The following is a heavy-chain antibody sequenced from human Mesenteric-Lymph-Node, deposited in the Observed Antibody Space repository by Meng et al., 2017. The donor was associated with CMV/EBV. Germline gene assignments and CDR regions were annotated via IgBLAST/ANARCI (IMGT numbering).Heavy chain of an antibody. Sequence: ASVKVSCKASGYTFTGHGISWLRLAPGQGLEYMAWISAYNGRTNYAQKFQGRVTVTTDPSTTTAYMELRSLRPDDTAVYYCARDGPDYGDYVNFDYWGQGTLVTVSS. CDR1: GYTFTGHG. D-gene: IGHD4-17*01. CDR3: ARDGPDYGDYVNFDY. CDR2: ISAYNGRT. V-gene: IGHV1-18*01. J-gene: IGHJ4*02.